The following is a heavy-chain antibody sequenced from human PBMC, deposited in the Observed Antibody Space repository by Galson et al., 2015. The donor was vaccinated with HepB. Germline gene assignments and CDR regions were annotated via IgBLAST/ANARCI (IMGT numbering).Heavy chain of an antibody. Sequence: SLRLSCAASGFTFSSYSMNWVRQAPGKGLEWVSYISSSSSTIYYADSVKGRFTISRDNAKNSLYLQMNSLRAEDTAVYYCASQGRAGYSSSWIDAFDIWGQGTMVTVSS. CDR1: GFTFSSYS. J-gene: IGHJ3*02. V-gene: IGHV3-48*01. CDR3: ASQGRAGYSSSWIDAFDI. CDR2: ISSSSSTI. D-gene: IGHD6-13*01.